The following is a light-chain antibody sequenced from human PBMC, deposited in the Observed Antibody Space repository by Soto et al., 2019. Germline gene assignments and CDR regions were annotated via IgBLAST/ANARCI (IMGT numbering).Light chain of an antibody. CDR2: DIS. CDR3: QQYNSWPLT. V-gene: IGKV3D-15*01. Sequence: TQSPGTLSMTPGERATLSCTASRTVDSTYLAWYQQKPGQPPRLLIYDISTRATGIPTRFSGSGSGTEFTLTISSLQSEDFAVYYCQQYNSWPLTFGGGTKVDIK. CDR1: RTVDSTY. J-gene: IGKJ4*01.